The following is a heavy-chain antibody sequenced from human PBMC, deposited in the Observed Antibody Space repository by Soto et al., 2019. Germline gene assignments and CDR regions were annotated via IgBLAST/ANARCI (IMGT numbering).Heavy chain of an antibody. D-gene: IGHD3-10*01. CDR2: ITSTSSTK. CDR3: ARRITRVRGPYYYYAMDI. Sequence: PWGCMRLSCAACGFRLSSYTMTWARKAQGKGLEWISYITSTSSTKNYADSVKGRFTISRDNANNSLYLQMNSLRDEDTAVYYCARRITRVRGPYYYYAMDIWGQGTTVTVSS. CDR1: GFRLSSYT. J-gene: IGHJ6*02. V-gene: IGHV3-48*02.